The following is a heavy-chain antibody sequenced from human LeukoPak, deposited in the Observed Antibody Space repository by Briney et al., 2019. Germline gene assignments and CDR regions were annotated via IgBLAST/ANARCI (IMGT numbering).Heavy chain of an antibody. CDR2: IYYSGST. Sequence: SETLSLTCTVSGGSISSYYWSWIRQPPGKGLEWIGYIYYSGSTNYNPSLKSRVTISVDTSKNQFSLKLSSVTAADTAVYYCARGSRGYSSRWGQGTLVTVSS. V-gene: IGHV4-59*12. J-gene: IGHJ4*02. CDR1: GGSISSYY. CDR3: ARGSRGYSSR. D-gene: IGHD5-18*01.